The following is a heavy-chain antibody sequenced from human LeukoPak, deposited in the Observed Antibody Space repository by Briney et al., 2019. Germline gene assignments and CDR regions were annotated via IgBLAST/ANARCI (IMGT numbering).Heavy chain of an antibody. CDR1: GGSISSYY. V-gene: IGHV4-59*01. Sequence: SETLSLTCTVSGGSISSYYWSWIRQPPGKRLDWIGFIYYTGSTNYSPSLKSRVTISVDASKTQFSLKLSSVSTADTAVYHCARGVVVTNLDYWGQGTLVTVSS. CDR2: IYYTGST. CDR3: ARGVVVTNLDY. D-gene: IGHD3-22*01. J-gene: IGHJ4*02.